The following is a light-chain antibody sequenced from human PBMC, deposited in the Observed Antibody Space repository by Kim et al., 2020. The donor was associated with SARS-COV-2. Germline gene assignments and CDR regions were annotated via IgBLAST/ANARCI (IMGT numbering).Light chain of an antibody. CDR3: LLSYSDSRV. CDR1: TGAVTSDHF. J-gene: IGLJ2*01. Sequence: GGTVTLACDSSTGAVTSDHFPDWFQQRPGQTPRTLIYDKGNRHSWTPARFSGSLLGGKAALTLSAAQAEDEADYYCLLSYSDSRVFGGGTQLTVL. V-gene: IGLV7-46*01. CDR2: DKG.